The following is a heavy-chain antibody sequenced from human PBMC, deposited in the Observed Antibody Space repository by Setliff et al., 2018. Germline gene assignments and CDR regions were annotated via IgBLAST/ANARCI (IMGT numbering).Heavy chain of an antibody. V-gene: IGHV4-61*02. D-gene: IGHD3-3*01. Sequence: SETLSLTCTVSGGSISSGDHYWSWIRQPAGKGLEWIGRIHASGSTNYNPSLKSRVTISVDTSKNQFSLKLSSVTAADTAVYYCARRETYYNFWSGYYAYWGQGTLVTVSS. CDR1: GGSISSGDHY. J-gene: IGHJ4*02. CDR3: ARRETYYNFWSGYYAY. CDR2: IHASGST.